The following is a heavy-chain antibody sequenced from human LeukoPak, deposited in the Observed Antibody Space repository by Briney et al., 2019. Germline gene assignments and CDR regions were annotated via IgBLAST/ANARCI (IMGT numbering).Heavy chain of an antibody. CDR2: IYTSGST. Sequence: PSETLSLTCTVSGGSVSSGSYYWSWIRQPAGKGLEWIGRIYTSGSTNYNPSLKSRVTMSVDTSKNQLSLKLSSVTAADTAVYYCAREVFCSGGSCYSALKLWFDPWGQGTLVTVSS. J-gene: IGHJ5*02. V-gene: IGHV4-61*02. CDR1: GGSVSSGSYY. D-gene: IGHD2-15*01. CDR3: AREVFCSGGSCYSALKLWFDP.